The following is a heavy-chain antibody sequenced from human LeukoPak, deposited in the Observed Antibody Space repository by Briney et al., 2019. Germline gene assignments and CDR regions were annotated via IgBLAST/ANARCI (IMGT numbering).Heavy chain of an antibody. CDR1: GGSISSYY. V-gene: IGHV4-59*01. CDR3: ARVPDPPSYYMDV. D-gene: IGHD1-14*01. Sequence: KPSETLSLTCTVSGGSISSYYWSWIRQPPGKGLEWIGYIYYSGSTNYNPSLKSRVTISVDTSKNQFSLKLSSVTAADMAVYYCARVPDPPSYYMDVWGKGTTVTVSS. J-gene: IGHJ6*03. CDR2: IYYSGST.